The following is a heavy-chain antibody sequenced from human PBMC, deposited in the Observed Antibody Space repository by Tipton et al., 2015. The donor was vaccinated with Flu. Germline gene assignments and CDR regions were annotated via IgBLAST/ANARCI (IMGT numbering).Heavy chain of an antibody. J-gene: IGHJ4*02. CDR2: IYYSGST. CDR3: ATEYRGGGNRYYFDY. V-gene: IGHV4-59*01. Sequence: TLSLTCTVSGGSISGYYWTWIRQPPGKGLEWIGYIYYSGSTNYNPSPKSRVTISVDTSKNQFSLKLSSVTAADTAVYYCATEYRGGGNRYYFDYWGQGTLVTVSS. CDR1: GGSISGYY. D-gene: IGHD4-23*01.